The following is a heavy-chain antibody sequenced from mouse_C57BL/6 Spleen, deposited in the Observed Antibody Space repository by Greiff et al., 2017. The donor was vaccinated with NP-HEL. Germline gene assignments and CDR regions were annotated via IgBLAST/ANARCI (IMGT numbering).Heavy chain of an antibody. Sequence: QVQLQQPGAELVRPGSSVKLSCKASGYTFTSYWMHWVKQRPIQGLEWIGNIDPSDSETHYNQKFKDKATLTVDKSSSTAYMQLSSLTSEDSAVYYCARALYDGYPDFDYWGQGTTLTVSS. CDR1: GYTFTSYW. V-gene: IGHV1-52*01. CDR3: ARALYDGYPDFDY. J-gene: IGHJ2*01. CDR2: IDPSDSET. D-gene: IGHD2-3*01.